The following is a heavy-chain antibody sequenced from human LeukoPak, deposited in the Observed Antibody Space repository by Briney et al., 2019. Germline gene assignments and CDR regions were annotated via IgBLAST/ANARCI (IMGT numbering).Heavy chain of an antibody. CDR3: ARDRVAAAGTYDAFDI. J-gene: IGHJ3*02. Sequence: ASVKVSCKASGYTFTGYYTHWVRQAPGQGLEWMGWINPNSGGTNYAQKFQGRVTMTRDTSISTAYMELSRLRSDDTAVYYCARDRVAAAGTYDAFDIWGQGTMVTVSS. CDR1: GYTFTGYY. D-gene: IGHD6-13*01. V-gene: IGHV1-2*02. CDR2: INPNSGGT.